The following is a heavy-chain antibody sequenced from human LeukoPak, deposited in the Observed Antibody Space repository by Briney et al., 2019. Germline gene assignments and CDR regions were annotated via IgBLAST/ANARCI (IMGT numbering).Heavy chain of an antibody. CDR3: AREILTGYYQFDY. CDR1: GFPLSDFH. Sequence: KSGGSLRLSCVGAGFPLSDFHMSWIRQAPGKGLEWVSYITSGGGFKYYADSVKGRFSISRDDSKNSVFLQMNSLRVEDTAVYYCAREILTGYYQFDYWGQGTLVTVSS. J-gene: IGHJ4*02. D-gene: IGHD3-9*01. CDR2: ITSGGGFK. V-gene: IGHV3-11*04.